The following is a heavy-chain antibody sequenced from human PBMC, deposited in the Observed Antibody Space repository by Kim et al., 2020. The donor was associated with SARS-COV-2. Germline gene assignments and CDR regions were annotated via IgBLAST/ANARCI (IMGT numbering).Heavy chain of an antibody. CDR2: GNT. J-gene: IGHJ4*02. Sequence: GNTNHAQKLQGRVTMTTDTSTSTAYMELRSLRSDDTAVYYCAVGWNGFDYWGQGTLVTVSS. D-gene: IGHD1-1*01. V-gene: IGHV1-18*01. CDR3: AVGWNGFDY.